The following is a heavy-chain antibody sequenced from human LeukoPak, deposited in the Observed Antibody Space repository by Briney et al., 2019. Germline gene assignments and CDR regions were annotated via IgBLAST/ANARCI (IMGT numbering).Heavy chain of an antibody. CDR2: IWYDGSNT. CDR1: GFTFSRTG. Sequence: GGSLRLSCAASGFTFSRTGMHWVRQAPGKGLEWVAFIWYDGSNTYYADSVKGRFTISRDNSKNTLYLQMNSLRAEDTAVYYCARQHSISQFDYWGQGTLVTVSS. V-gene: IGHV3-33*01. J-gene: IGHJ4*02. CDR3: ARQHSISQFDY. D-gene: IGHD6-13*01.